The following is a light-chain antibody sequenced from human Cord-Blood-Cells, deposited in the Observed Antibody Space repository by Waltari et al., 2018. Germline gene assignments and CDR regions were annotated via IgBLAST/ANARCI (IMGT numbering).Light chain of an antibody. CDR2: RDS. CDR3: QSADSSGTYV. J-gene: IGLJ1*01. V-gene: IGLV3-25*03. Sequence: SYELTQPPSVSVSPGQTARITCSGDAFPKQYAYWYQQKPGQAPVRVIYRDSERPSGVPERFSGSSSGTTVTLTISGVQAEDEADYYCQSADSSGTYVFGTGTKVTVL. CDR1: AFPKQY.